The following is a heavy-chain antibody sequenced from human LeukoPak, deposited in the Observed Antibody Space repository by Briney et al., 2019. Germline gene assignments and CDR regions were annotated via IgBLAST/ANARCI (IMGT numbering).Heavy chain of an antibody. V-gene: IGHV4-4*07. Sequence: SETLSLTCTVSGGSISSYYWSWIRQPAGKGLEWIGRIYTSGSTNYNPSLKSRVTMSVDTSKNQFSLKLSSVTAADTAVYYCARVGGRYCSGGSCYAWFDPWGQGTLVTVSS. CDR1: GGSISSYY. CDR3: ARVGGRYCSGGSCYAWFDP. J-gene: IGHJ5*02. D-gene: IGHD2-15*01. CDR2: IYTSGST.